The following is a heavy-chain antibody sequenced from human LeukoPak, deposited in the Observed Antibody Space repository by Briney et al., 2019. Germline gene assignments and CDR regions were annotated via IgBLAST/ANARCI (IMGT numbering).Heavy chain of an antibody. CDR3: ARSVVAATETFDY. CDR2: INGGGTST. V-gene: IGHV3-21*06. D-gene: IGHD2-15*01. Sequence: GGSLRLSCAASGFTFSNYAMNWVRQAPGKGLDWVSSINGGGTSTYYADSVKGRFTISRDNAKNSLHLQMNSLRAEDTAVYYCARSVVAATETFDYWGQGTLVTVSS. J-gene: IGHJ4*02. CDR1: GFTFSNYA.